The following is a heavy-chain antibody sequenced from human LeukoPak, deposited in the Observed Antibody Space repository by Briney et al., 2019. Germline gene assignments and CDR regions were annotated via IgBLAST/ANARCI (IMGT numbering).Heavy chain of an antibody. CDR1: GGSFSGYY. Sequence: PSETLSLTCAVYGGSFSGYYWSWIRQPPGKGLEWIGEINHSGSTNYNPPLKSRVTISVDTSKNQFSLKLSSVTAADTAVYYCARTPPDTINDYWGQGTLVTVSS. J-gene: IGHJ4*02. CDR3: ARTPPDTINDY. CDR2: INHSGST. D-gene: IGHD5-12*01. V-gene: IGHV4-34*01.